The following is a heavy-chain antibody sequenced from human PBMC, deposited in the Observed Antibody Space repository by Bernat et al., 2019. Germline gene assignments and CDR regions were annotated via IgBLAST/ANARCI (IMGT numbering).Heavy chain of an antibody. J-gene: IGHJ4*02. V-gene: IGHV3-21*01. CDR3: ARDRVRGYSHFFDF. Sequence: EVQLVESGGGLVKPGGSLRLSCAASGFTFSSYDMSWVRQAPGKGLEWVSSISSSSSYIYYADSGKGRFTISRDNAKNSLYLQMNSLRAEDTAVYYCARDRVRGYSHFFDFWGQGTLVTVSS. D-gene: IGHD3-22*01. CDR2: ISSSSSYI. CDR1: GFTFSSYD.